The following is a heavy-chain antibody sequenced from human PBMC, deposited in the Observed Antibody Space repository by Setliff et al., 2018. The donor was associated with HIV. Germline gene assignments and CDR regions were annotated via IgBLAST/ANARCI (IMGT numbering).Heavy chain of an antibody. Sequence: SETLSLTCAVSGYSTSSGYYWGWIRQPPGKGLEWIGSIYHSGSTYNNPSLKSRVTISVDTSKTQFSLKLTSVTAADTAVYYCARTLRAAAMGYFDYWGQGTLVT. CDR1: GYSTSSGYY. V-gene: IGHV4-38-2*01. CDR3: ARTLRAAAMGYFDY. J-gene: IGHJ4*02. CDR2: IYHSGST. D-gene: IGHD5-18*01.